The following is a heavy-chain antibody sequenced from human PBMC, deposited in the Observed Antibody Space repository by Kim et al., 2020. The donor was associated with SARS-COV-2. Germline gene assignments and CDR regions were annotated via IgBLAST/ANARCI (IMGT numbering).Heavy chain of an antibody. CDR2: IYYSGST. CDR1: GGSISSSSYY. D-gene: IGHD2-2*01. J-gene: IGHJ4*02. V-gene: IGHV4-39*01. CDR3: ARFRSSTSFDY. Sequence: SETLSLTCTVSGGSISSSSYYWGWIRQPPGKGLEWIGSIYYSGSTYYNPSLKSRVTISVDTSKNQFSLKLSSVTAADTAVYYCARFRSSTSFDYWGQGTLVTVSS.